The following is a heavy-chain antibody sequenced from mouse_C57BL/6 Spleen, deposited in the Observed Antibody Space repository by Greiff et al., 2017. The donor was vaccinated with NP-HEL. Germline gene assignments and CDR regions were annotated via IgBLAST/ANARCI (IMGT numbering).Heavy chain of an antibody. CDR1: GYAFTNYL. Sequence: QVQLQQSGAELVRPGTSVKVSCKASGYAFTNYLIEWVKQRPGQGLEWIGVINPGSGGTNYNEKFKGKATLTADKSSSTAYMQRSSLTSEDSAVYFCARSNYDYDGYFDVWGTGTTVTVSS. CDR3: ARSNYDYDGYFDV. V-gene: IGHV1-54*01. J-gene: IGHJ1*03. D-gene: IGHD2-4*01. CDR2: INPGSGGT.